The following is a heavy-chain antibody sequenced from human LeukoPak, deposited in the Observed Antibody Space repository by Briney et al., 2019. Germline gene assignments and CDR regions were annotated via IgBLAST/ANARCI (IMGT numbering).Heavy chain of an antibody. V-gene: IGHV3-23*01. CDR3: AKAGAYCSSTSCYEEYYFDY. Sequence: PGGSLGLSCAASGFTFSSYAMSWVRQAPGKGLEWVSAISGSGGSTYYADSVKGRFTISRDNSKNTLYLQMNSLRAEDTAVYYCAKAGAYCSSTSCYEEYYFDYWGQGTLVTVSS. J-gene: IGHJ4*02. CDR2: ISGSGGST. D-gene: IGHD2-2*01. CDR1: GFTFSSYA.